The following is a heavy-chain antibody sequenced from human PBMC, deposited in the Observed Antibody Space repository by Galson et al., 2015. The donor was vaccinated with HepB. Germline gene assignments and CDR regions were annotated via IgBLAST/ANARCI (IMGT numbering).Heavy chain of an antibody. CDR3: AREGPYVSSRMDY. CDR2: IWSDGSNK. J-gene: IGHJ4*02. D-gene: IGHD6-13*01. CDR1: GFIFSSFG. Sequence: SLRLSCAALGFIFSSFGMHWVRQAPGKGLEWVGVIWSDGSNKYYADFVKGRFTISRDNSKNTVYLRMNSLRVEDTAVYYCAREGPYVSSRMDYWGQGTLVTVSS. V-gene: IGHV3-33*01.